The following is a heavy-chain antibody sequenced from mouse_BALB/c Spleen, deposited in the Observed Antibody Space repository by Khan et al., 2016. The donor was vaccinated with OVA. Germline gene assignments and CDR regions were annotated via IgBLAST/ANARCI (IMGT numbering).Heavy chain of an antibody. D-gene: IGHD1-1*02. CDR1: GYTFTNYG. J-gene: IGHJ4*01. Sequence: QIQLVQSGPELKQPGATVKISCKASGYTFTNYGMNWVKQAPGQGLKWMGWINTYTGDTTYADDFKGRFAFSSDTSSSTAYLQLNNRKTEDTATYICSKLLWSYYYSMDYWGQGTSVTVSS. V-gene: IGHV9-3-1*01. CDR3: SKLLWSYYYSMDY. CDR2: INTYTGDT.